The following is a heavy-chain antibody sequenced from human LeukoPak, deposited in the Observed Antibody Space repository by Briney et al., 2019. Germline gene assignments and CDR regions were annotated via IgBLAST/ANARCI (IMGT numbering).Heavy chain of an antibody. J-gene: IGHJ5*02. CDR2: IKQDGSEK. V-gene: IGHV3-7*04. D-gene: IGHD4-17*01. Sequence: GSLRLSCAASGFTFSSYWMSWVRQAPGKGLEWVANIKQDGSEKYYVDPVKGRFTISRDNAKNSLYLQMNSLRAEDTAVYYCARLNYGDYSWFDPWGQGTLVTVSS. CDR1: GFTFSSYW. CDR3: ARLNYGDYSWFDP.